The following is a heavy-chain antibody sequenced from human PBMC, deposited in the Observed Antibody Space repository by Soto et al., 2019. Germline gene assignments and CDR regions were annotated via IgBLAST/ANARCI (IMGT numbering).Heavy chain of an antibody. CDR2: VSPYNGNT. CDR1: GYTFTDHG. V-gene: IGHV1-18*01. CDR3: ARVIAARPDYGMDV. J-gene: IGHJ6*02. Sequence: ASVKVSCKTSGYTFTDHGLSWVRQAPGQGLEWLGWVSPYNGNTKYAQKFQGRVTMTTDTSTRTPYMELRSLRPDDTAVYYCARVIAARPDYGMDVWGQGATVTVSS. D-gene: IGHD6-6*01.